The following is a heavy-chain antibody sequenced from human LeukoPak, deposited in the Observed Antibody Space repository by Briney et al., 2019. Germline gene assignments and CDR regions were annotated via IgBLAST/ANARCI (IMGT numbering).Heavy chain of an antibody. CDR3: ARDMVRGAFDY. V-gene: IGHV4-4*07. CDR2: IYTNGST. D-gene: IGHD3-10*01. J-gene: IGHJ4*02. CDR1: GGSISSYY. Sequence: SETLSLTCTVSGGSISSYYWSWIRQPAGKGLEWIGRIYTNGSTNYNPSLKSRVTRSVDTSKNQFSVKLTSVTAADTAVYYCARDMVRGAFDYWGQGTLVTVSS.